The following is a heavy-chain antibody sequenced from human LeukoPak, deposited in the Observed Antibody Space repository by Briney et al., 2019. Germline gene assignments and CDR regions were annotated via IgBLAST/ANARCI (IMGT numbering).Heavy chain of an antibody. CDR2: IYSRGST. V-gene: IGHV4-39*07. D-gene: IGHD2-15*01. Sequence: SETLSLTCIVSGGSISSSNYYWGWIRQSPGKGLEWIGSIYSRGSTYYNPSLKSRVIVSSDMSKNQFSLMLNSVTAADTAVYYYAIGYCSGGSCYSEASFDYWGQGTLVTVSS. CDR1: GGSISSSNYY. CDR3: AIGYCSGGSCYSEASFDY. J-gene: IGHJ4*02.